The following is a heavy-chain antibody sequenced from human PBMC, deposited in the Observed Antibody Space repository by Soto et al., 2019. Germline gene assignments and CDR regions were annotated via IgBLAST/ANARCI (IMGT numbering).Heavy chain of an antibody. V-gene: IGHV4-34*01. CDR2: INHSGIT. CDR1: GVSFSGYF. J-gene: IGHJ4*02. Sequence: PAETLSLTCTVSGVSFSGYFWTWIRQPPGKGLEWLAEINHSGITNYNPSVESRVSMSVDTSKNQFSLRLYSVTAADTAVYYCVRGPYNYNSRYFDYWGQGTLVTVSS. CDR3: VRGPYNYNSRYFDY. D-gene: IGHD1-1*01.